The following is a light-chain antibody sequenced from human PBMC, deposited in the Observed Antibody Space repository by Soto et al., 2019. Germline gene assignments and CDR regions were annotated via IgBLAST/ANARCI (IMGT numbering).Light chain of an antibody. V-gene: IGKV1-5*03. CDR2: KAS. CDR3: QHYNGFPYT. J-gene: IGKJ2*01. Sequence: DIQMTQSPSTLSASVGDRVTVTCRASQDIRTWLAWYQQKPGKAPKVLIYKASTLESGVPSRFSGSGSGTEFTLSISSLQPDDIATYYCQHYNGFPYTFGQGTKVEIK. CDR1: QDIRTW.